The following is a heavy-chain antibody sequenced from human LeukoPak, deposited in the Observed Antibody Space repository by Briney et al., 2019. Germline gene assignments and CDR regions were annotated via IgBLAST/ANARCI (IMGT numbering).Heavy chain of an antibody. D-gene: IGHD1-7*01. CDR2: ITGGGGSI. Sequence: PGGSLRLSCAASGFTISNYPMTWVRQAPGKGLEWVSAITGGGGSIYYADSVKGRVTISRDNSKNTLYLQMNSLRAEDTAVYYCAKDPGHNWNYWFDPWGQGTLVTVSS. CDR1: GFTISNYP. J-gene: IGHJ5*02. CDR3: AKDPGHNWNYWFDP. V-gene: IGHV3-23*01.